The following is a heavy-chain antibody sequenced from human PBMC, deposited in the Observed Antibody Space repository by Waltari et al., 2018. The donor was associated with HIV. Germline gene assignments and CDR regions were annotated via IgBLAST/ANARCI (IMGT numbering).Heavy chain of an antibody. J-gene: IGHJ4*02. CDR1: GGSISSTHW. CDR2: IFHSGST. V-gene: IGHV4-4*02. Sequence: QVQLQESGPGLVKPSGTLSLTCAVSGGSISSTHWWTWVRQPPGKGLEWMGEIFHSGSTNYNPSLKSRVTISVDKSKNQFSLKLSSVTAADTAVYYCARTVYSSSYYFDYWGQGTLVTVSS. D-gene: IGHD6-6*01. CDR3: ARTVYSSSYYFDY.